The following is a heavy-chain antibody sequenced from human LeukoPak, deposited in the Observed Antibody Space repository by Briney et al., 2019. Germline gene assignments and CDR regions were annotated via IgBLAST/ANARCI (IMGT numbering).Heavy chain of an antibody. Sequence: ASVKVSCKASGGTFSRYSISWVRQATGQGLEWMGWMNPNSGNTGYAQKFQGRVTMTRNTSISTAYMELSSLRSEDTAVYYCARGAGVVAATQFDYWGQGTLVTVSS. CDR1: GGTFSRYS. CDR2: MNPNSGNT. J-gene: IGHJ4*02. D-gene: IGHD2-15*01. V-gene: IGHV1-8*01. CDR3: ARGAGVVAATQFDY.